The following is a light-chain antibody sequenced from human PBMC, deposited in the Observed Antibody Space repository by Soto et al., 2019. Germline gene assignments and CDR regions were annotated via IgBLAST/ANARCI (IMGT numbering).Light chain of an antibody. CDR1: QSVLYSPNNKNY. Sequence: DIVMTQSPDSLAVSLGERATINCKSSQSVLYSPNNKNYLAWYQQKPGQPPKLLVYWASTRESGVPDRFSGSGSGTDFTLAITSLQAEDAAVYYFDQYHSAPQTFGQGTKVEIK. CDR2: WAS. CDR3: DQYHSAPQT. J-gene: IGKJ1*01. V-gene: IGKV4-1*01.